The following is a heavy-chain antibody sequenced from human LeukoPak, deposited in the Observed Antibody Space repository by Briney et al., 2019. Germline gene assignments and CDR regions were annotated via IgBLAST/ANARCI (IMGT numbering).Heavy chain of an antibody. CDR1: GGSLSSGSYY. V-gene: IGHV4-61*02. J-gene: IGHJ4*02. Sequence: SETLSLTCSVSGGSLSSGSYYWSWIRQPAGKGLEWIGRIYTSGRTNYNLPLKSRVTISLDTSKNQFSLNLSSVTAADTAVYYCARDGYYDSGSYRPLWGQGTLVTVSS. CDR2: IYTSGRT. CDR3: ARDGYYDSGSYRPL. D-gene: IGHD3-10*01.